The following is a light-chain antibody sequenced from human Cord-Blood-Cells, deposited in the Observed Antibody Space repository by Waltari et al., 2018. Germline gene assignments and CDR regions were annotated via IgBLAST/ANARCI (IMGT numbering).Light chain of an antibody. CDR1: QSISSY. Sequence: DIQMTQSPSSLSASVGDRVTITCRASQSISSYLNWYQQKPGKAPKLLIYAASSLQSGVPSRFSGSGSGTDFTLTISSLQPEDFATYYCQQGYVTPLTFGVGTKVEIK. CDR3: QQGYVTPLT. CDR2: AAS. V-gene: IGKV1-39*01. J-gene: IGKJ4*01.